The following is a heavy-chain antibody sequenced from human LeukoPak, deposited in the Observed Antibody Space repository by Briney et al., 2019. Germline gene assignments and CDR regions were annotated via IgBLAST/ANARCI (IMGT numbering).Heavy chain of an antibody. D-gene: IGHD2-2*01. CDR2: AHNDGTK. J-gene: IGHJ4*02. V-gene: IGHV3-30*02. CDR3: AKDTNAVSCDH. Sequence: GGTLTLSCAASGFTISSYALYWVRQPAGEGLEWVGLAHNDGTKYYYDSVKGRFTVSIDKSKNPVYLKMSTLRAEDTAVYFFAKDTNAVSCDHWGAGTLVSVS. CDR1: GFTISSYA.